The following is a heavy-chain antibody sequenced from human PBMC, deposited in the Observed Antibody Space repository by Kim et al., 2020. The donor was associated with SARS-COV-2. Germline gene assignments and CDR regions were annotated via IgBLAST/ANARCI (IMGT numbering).Heavy chain of an antibody. Sequence: GGSLRLSCAVSGFTFSSYSMNWVRHAPGTGLEWVSFVSGSSSGIYYADSAKGRFTISRDNAKNSLYLQMNSLRDEDTALYYCARDQSGSGQSFDYWGQGTRVTVSS. CDR1: GFTFSSYS. CDR3: ARDQSGSGQSFDY. V-gene: IGHV3-48*02. D-gene: IGHD1-26*01. J-gene: IGHJ4*02. CDR2: VSGSSSGI.